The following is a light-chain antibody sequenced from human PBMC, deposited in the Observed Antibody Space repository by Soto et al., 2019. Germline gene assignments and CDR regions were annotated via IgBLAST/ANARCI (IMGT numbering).Light chain of an antibody. CDR1: QSVLYSSNNKNY. V-gene: IGKV4-1*01. J-gene: IGKJ2*01. CDR2: WAS. CDR3: QQYYRTPPT. Sequence: DIVMTQSPDSLAVSLGERATINCKSSQSVLYSSNNKNYLAWYQQKPGQPPKLLIYWASTRESVVPDRFSGSGSGTDFTLTISSLQAEDVAVYYCQQYYRTPPTFGQGTKLEIK.